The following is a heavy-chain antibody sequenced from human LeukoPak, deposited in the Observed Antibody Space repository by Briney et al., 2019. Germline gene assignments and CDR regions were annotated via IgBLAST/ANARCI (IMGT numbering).Heavy chain of an antibody. CDR2: ITHSGST. V-gene: IGHV4-34*01. CDR1: GGSFSGYY. CDR3: ARVALAYYYGSGSLNHAFDI. D-gene: IGHD3-10*01. Sequence: SETLSLTCAVYGGSFSGYYWSWIRQPPGKGLEWIGEITHSGSTNYNPSLKSRVTISVDTSKNQFSLKLSSVTAADTAVYYCARVALAYYYGSGSLNHAFDIWGQGTMVTVSS. J-gene: IGHJ3*02.